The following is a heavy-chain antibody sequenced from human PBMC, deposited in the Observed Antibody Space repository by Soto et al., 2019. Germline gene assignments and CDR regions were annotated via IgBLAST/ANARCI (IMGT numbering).Heavy chain of an antibody. D-gene: IGHD6-19*01. J-gene: IGHJ4*02. V-gene: IGHV3-23*01. CDR2: ISGSGGST. CDR3: AKGDSSGWYRGYYFDY. Sequence: GSLRLSCAASGFTFSSYAMSWVRQAPGKGLEWVSAISGSGGSTYYADSVKGRFTISRDNSKNTLYLQMNSLRAEDTAVYYCAKGDSSGWYRGYYFDYWGQGTLVTVSS. CDR1: GFTFSSYA.